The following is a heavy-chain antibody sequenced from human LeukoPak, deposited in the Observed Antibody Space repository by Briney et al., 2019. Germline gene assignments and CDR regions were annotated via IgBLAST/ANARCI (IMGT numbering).Heavy chain of an antibody. J-gene: IGHJ4*02. CDR1: GTYNLIELS. V-gene: IGHV1-24*01. Sequence: ASVKVSFKVSGTYNLIELSMHWVRQAPGKGLEWMGGFDPEDGETIYAQKFKGRVTMTEDTSTDTAYMDLSSLRSEDTAVYYCATLLGETHFFDYWGQGTLVTVSS. CDR3: ATLLGETHFFDY. CDR2: FDPEDGET. D-gene: IGHD1-26*01.